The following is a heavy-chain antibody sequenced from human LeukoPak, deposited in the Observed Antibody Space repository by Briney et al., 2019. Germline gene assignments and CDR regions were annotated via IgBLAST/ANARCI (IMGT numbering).Heavy chain of an antibody. J-gene: IGHJ5*02. CDR3: GRHQLSCNGGSCYPNWFDP. Sequence: PSETLSLTCTVSGGSLINYYGSWIRQPPGKGLEWIGYIYSSGSTNYNPTLKSRVTISLDTSKNQFSLKLSSVTAADTAVYFCGRHQLSCNGGSCYPNWFDPWGHRILFTVSS. CDR1: GGSLINYY. CDR2: IYSSGST. D-gene: IGHD2-15*01. V-gene: IGHV4-59*08.